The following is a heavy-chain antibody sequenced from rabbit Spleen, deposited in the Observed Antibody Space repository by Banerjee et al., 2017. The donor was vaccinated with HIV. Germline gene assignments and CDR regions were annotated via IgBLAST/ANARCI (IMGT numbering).Heavy chain of an antibody. CDR3: ARGYAGDSSGYAFNL. Sequence: QKQLEESGGDLVQPEGSLTLTCKASGFSFSSGYYMCWVRQAPGKGLEWIACIDAGSSGSTYYASWAKGRFTISKTSSTTVTLQMTGLTAADTASYFCARGYAGDSSGYAFNLWGPGTLVT. J-gene: IGHJ4*01. V-gene: IGHV1S45*01. CDR2: IDAGSSGST. D-gene: IGHD7-1*01. CDR1: GFSFSSGYY.